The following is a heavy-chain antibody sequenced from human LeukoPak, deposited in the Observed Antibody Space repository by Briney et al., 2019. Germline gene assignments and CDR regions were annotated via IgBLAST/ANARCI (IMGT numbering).Heavy chain of an antibody. V-gene: IGHV5-51*01. CDR1: GSMFTSYW. CDR2: IYPGDSDT. CDR3: AREAGTGWFDP. J-gene: IGHJ5*02. D-gene: IGHD6-19*01. Sequence: KLGESLQISCKGSGSMFTSYWIGWVRPLPGKSLEWMGIIYPGDSDTRYRPSFQGQVTISVDKSISTAYLQWSSLKASDTAMYYCAREAGTGWFDPWGQGTLVTVSS.